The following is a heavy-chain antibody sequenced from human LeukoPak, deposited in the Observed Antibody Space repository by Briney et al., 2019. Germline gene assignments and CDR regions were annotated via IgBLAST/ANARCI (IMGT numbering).Heavy chain of an antibody. J-gene: IGHJ4*02. V-gene: IGHV4-38-2*02. CDR1: GYSISSGYY. CDR2: IYHSGST. Sequence: SETLSLTCTVSGYSISSGYYWGWIRQPPGKGLEWIGSIYHSGSTYYNPSLKSRVSISVDKSKNQFSLILNSVTAADTAVYYCASARWDYWGQGTLVTVSS. CDR3: ASARWDY.